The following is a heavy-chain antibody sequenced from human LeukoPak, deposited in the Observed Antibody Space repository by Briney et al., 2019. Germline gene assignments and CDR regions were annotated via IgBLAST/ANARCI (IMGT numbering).Heavy chain of an antibody. CDR1: GGSFSGYY. CDR3: ARCSSGGSCYSYQH. CDR2: INHSGST. V-gene: IGHV4-34*01. D-gene: IGHD2-15*01. J-gene: IGHJ4*02. Sequence: SETLSLTCAVYGGSFSGYYWSWIRQPPGKGLEWIGGINHSGSTNYNPSLKSRVTISVDTSKNQFSLKLSSVTAADTAVYYCARCSSGGSCYSYQHWGQGTLVTVSS.